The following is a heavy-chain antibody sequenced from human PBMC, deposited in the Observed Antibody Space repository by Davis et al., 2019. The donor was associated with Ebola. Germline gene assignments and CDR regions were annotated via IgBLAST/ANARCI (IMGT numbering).Heavy chain of an antibody. D-gene: IGHD5-12*01. Sequence: SETLSLTCTVSGGSISSYYWGWIRQPPGKGLEWIGSIYYSGSTYYNPSLKSRVTISVDTSKNQFSLKLSSVTAADTAVYYCARVVYSGYDEFDYWGQGTLVTVSS. CDR2: IYYSGST. CDR3: ARVVYSGYDEFDY. V-gene: IGHV4-39*01. CDR1: GGSISSYY. J-gene: IGHJ4*02.